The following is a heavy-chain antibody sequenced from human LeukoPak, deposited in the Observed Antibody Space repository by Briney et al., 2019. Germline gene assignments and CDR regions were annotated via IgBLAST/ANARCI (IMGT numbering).Heavy chain of an antibody. J-gene: IGHJ4*02. CDR1: GFTFSSYE. CDR3: AAEKEGYYDSSGYLDY. Sequence: PGGSLRLPCAASGFTFSSYEMNWVRQAPGKGLEWVSYISSSGSTIYYADSVKGRFTISRDNAKNSLYLQMNSLRAEDTAVYYCAAEKEGYYDSSGYLDYWGQGTLVTVSS. D-gene: IGHD3-22*01. CDR2: ISSSGSTI. V-gene: IGHV3-48*03.